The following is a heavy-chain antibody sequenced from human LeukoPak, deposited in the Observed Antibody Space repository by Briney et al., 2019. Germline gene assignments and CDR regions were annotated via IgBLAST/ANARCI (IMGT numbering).Heavy chain of an antibody. Sequence: PGGSLRLSCSASGFTFSSYAMHWVRQAPGKGLEYVSATTSKGGSTYYADSVKGRFTISRDNSKNTLYLQMSSLRAEDTAVYYCVKSGIAVSGTDYWGQGTLVTVSS. CDR1: GFTFSSYA. J-gene: IGHJ4*02. CDR2: TTSKGGST. V-gene: IGHV3-64D*09. CDR3: VKSGIAVSGTDY. D-gene: IGHD6-19*01.